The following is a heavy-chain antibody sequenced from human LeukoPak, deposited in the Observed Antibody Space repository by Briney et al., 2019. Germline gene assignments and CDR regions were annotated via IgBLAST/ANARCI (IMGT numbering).Heavy chain of an antibody. J-gene: IGHJ4*02. CDR3: AKDGRYYDFWSGYYYFDY. D-gene: IGHD3-3*01. Sequence: GGSLRLSCAASGFTVSSNYMSWVRQAPGKGLEWVSVIYSGGSTYYADSVKGRFTISRDNSKNTLYLQMNSLRAEDTAVYYCAKDGRYYDFWSGYYYFDYWGQGTLVTVSS. CDR1: GFTVSSNY. CDR2: IYSGGST. V-gene: IGHV3-53*01.